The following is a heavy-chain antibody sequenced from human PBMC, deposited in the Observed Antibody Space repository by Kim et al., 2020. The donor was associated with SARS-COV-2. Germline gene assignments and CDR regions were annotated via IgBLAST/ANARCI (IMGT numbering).Heavy chain of an antibody. D-gene: IGHD6-13*01. CDR1: GFTFSSYG. V-gene: IGHV3-30*18. CDR2: ISYDGSNK. J-gene: IGHJ4*02. CDR3: AKDQDSTAAGTSPIMGY. Sequence: GGSLRLSCAASGFTFSSYGMHWVRQAPGKGLEWVAVISYDGSNKYYADSVKGRFTISRDNSKNTLYLQMNSLRAEDTAVYYCAKDQDSTAAGTSPIMGYWGQGTLVTVSS.